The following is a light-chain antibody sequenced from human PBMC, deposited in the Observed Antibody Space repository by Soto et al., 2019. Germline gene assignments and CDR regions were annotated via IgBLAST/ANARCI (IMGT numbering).Light chain of an antibody. J-gene: IGKJ2*01. Sequence: EIVLTQSPGTLSLSPGERATLSCRASQSVSSSYLAWYQQKPGQAPRLLIYGASSRATGIPDRFSGSESGTNFTLTISRLEPEDFAAYYCQHYGSSPYTFGQGTKLEIK. CDR1: QSVSSSY. CDR2: GAS. CDR3: QHYGSSPYT. V-gene: IGKV3-20*01.